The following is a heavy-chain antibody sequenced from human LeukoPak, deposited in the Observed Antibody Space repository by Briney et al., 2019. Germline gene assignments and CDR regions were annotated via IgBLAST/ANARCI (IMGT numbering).Heavy chain of an antibody. CDR2: ITGGHYPT. D-gene: IGHD4-17*01. Sequence: GGSLTLSCAASGFSFSSFAMTWVRQAPGKGLEWVSSITGGHYPTYNTDSVKGRFTISRDNSKNTLYLQMNSLTANDTAVYYCTKDPNGDYVGAFDPWGQGTLVTVSS. CDR3: TKDPNGDYVGAFDP. CDR1: GFSFSSFA. V-gene: IGHV3-23*01. J-gene: IGHJ5*02.